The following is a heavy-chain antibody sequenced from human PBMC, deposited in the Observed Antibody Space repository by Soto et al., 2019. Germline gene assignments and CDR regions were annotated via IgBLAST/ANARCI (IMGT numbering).Heavy chain of an antibody. V-gene: IGHV5-51*01. CDR1: GYSFTSYW. D-gene: IGHD3-22*01. J-gene: IGHJ6*02. CDR2: IYPGDSDT. Sequence: GESLKISCKGSGYSFTSYWIGWVRQMPGKGLEWMGIIYPGDSDTRYSPSFQGQVTISADKSISTAYLQWSSLKASDTAMYYCATPRGDSCGYYYAYYYYGMDVWGQGTTVTVSS. CDR3: ATPRGDSCGYYYAYYYYGMDV.